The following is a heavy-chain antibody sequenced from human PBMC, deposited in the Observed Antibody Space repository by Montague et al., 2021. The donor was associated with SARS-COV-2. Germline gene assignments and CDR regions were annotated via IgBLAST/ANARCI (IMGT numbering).Heavy chain of an antibody. CDR1: GGSFNSGDSY. CDR3: VATYNGNWYYFDY. V-gene: IGHV4-39*01. D-gene: IGHD6-13*01. CDR2: LHYAGSA. J-gene: IGHJ4*02. Sequence: SETLSLTCSVSGGSFNSGDSYWGWLRQAPGKGLEWIGDLHYAGSAYYNPSLRSRVTISADTSKNQFSLKLNSVTAADTAVYYCVATYNGNWYYFDYWGQGTLVTVSS.